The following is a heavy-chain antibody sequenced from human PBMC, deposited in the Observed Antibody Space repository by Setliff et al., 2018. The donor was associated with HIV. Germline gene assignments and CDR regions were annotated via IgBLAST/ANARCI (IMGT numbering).Heavy chain of an antibody. CDR3: ARAPRSPLRWRDNLLSSSSFFMDV. CDR1: GYIFTDYW. V-gene: IGHV5-51*01. D-gene: IGHD2-21*01. CDR2: IYPGDSDT. Sequence: HGESLKISCEASGYIFTDYWIGWVRQMPGKGLGWMGIIYPGDSDTRYSPSFQGQVTFSADKSISAVYLQWDSLKASDSAIYYCARAPRSPLRWRDNLLSSSSFFMDVWGKRTTVTVSS. J-gene: IGHJ6*03.